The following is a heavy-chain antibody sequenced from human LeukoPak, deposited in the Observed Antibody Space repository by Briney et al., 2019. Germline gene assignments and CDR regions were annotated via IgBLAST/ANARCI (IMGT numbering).Heavy chain of an antibody. CDR1: GHSISSYY. CDR2: VYYSGST. D-gene: IGHD2-2*01. CDR3: ARGYCSSPTCFLDY. Sequence: SETLSLTCTVSGHSISSYYWSWIRHPPGKGLEWIGYVYYSGSTNYSPSLKSRVTISIDTSKNQFSLKLSSVTAADTAVYYCARGYCSSPTCFLDYWGQGTLVTVSS. V-gene: IGHV4-59*01. J-gene: IGHJ4*02.